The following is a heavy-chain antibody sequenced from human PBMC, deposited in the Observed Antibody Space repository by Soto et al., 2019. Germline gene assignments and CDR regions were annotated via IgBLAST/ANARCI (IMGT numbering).Heavy chain of an antibody. CDR3: AFSYDFWSGPDY. Sequence: ASGKVSCNAFGYTFSGYHIDCWGPAPRQGLEWMGWTNPYNGNTNYAQKLQGRVTMPTHTSTSTAYMELRSLRSDDTAVYYCAFSYDFWSGPDYWGQGTLVTVS. CDR1: GYTFSGYH. V-gene: IGHV1-18*01. CDR2: TNPYNGNT. D-gene: IGHD3-3*01. J-gene: IGHJ4*02.